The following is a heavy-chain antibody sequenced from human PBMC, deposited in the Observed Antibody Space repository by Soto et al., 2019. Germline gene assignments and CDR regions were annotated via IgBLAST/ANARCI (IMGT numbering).Heavy chain of an antibody. V-gene: IGHV1-69*04. CDR2: IIPILGIA. J-gene: IGHJ4*02. Sequence: SVKVSCKASGGTFSSYTISWVRQAPGQGLEWMGRIIPILGIANYAQKFQGRVTITADKSTSTAYMELSSLRSEDTAVYYCAREVTPYYYGSGSYIYWGQGTLVTVSS. D-gene: IGHD3-10*01. CDR1: GGTFSSYT. CDR3: AREVTPYYYGSGSYIY.